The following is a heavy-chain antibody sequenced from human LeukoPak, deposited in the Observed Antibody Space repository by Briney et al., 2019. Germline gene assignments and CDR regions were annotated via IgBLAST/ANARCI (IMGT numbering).Heavy chain of an antibody. CDR2: ISYDGSNK. D-gene: IGHD3-3*01. CDR1: GFTFSSYG. J-gene: IGHJ4*02. Sequence: PGGSLRLSCAASGFTFSSYGMHWVRQALGKGLEWVAVISYDGSNKYYADSVKGRFTISRDNSKNTLYLQMNSLRAEDTAVYYCAKDGFLGDGYYFDYWGQGTLVTVSS. CDR3: AKDGFLGDGYYFDY. V-gene: IGHV3-30*18.